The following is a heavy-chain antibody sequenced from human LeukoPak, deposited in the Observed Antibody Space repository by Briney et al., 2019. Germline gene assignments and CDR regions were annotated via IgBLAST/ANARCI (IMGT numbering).Heavy chain of an antibody. D-gene: IGHD6-13*01. Sequence: SGGSLRLSCAASGFTFSSYAMSWVRQAPGKGLEWVSAIRASGVSTYYADSVKGRFTITRDNSKNTLYLQMNSLRAEDTAVYYCAKWWRLAAAGSDAFDIWGQGTMVTVSS. CDR3: AKWWRLAAAGSDAFDI. CDR2: IRASGVST. J-gene: IGHJ3*02. V-gene: IGHV3-23*01. CDR1: GFTFSSYA.